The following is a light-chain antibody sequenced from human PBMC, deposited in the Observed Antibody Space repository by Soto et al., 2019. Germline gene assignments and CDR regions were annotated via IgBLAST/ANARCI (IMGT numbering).Light chain of an antibody. CDR2: KVS. CDR1: QRLIYIYGNTY. V-gene: IGKV2-30*01. J-gene: IGKJ1*01. CDR3: MQGKQRPRT. Sequence: DYMRTQPPLSHPVTLGLPASISCRSGQRLIYIYGNTYLNCFQQRPGESPRRLIYKVSNRGSGVTDRFRGSGSGTDFTLKISRVEAEDVGVYYCMQGKQRPRTFGQGTKVDIK.